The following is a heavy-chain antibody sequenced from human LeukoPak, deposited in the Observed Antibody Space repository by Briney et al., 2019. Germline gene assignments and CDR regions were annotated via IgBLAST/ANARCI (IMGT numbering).Heavy chain of an antibody. CDR1: GFTFSNYW. J-gene: IGHJ6*03. CDR2: IKGDGSEK. CDR3: ASNAGYYYDSSALKGYYYYFMDV. D-gene: IGHD3-22*01. V-gene: IGHV3-7*01. Sequence: GGSLRLSCAASGFTFSNYWMTWVRQAPGKGLEWVGNIKGDGSEKYYVVSVKGRFTISRDNTKNSLYLQMNSLRAEDTAVYYCASNAGYYYDSSALKGYYYYFMDVWGKGTTVTISS.